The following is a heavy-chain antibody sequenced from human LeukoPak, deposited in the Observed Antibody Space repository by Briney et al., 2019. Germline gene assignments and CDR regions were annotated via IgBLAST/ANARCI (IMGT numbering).Heavy chain of an antibody. D-gene: IGHD6-19*01. V-gene: IGHV1-69*02. Sequence: SVKVSCKGSGGTFSSYTISWVRQAPGQGLEWMGRSIPILGIANYAQKFQGRVTITADKSTSTAYMELSSLRSEDTAVYYCARVRVYSSGWYGVGWFDPWGQGTLVTVSS. CDR2: SIPILGIA. CDR1: GGTFSSYT. CDR3: ARVRVYSSGWYGVGWFDP. J-gene: IGHJ5*02.